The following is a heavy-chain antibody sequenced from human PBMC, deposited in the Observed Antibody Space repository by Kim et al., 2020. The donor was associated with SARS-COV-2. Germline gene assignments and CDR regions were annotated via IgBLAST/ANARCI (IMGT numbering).Heavy chain of an antibody. J-gene: IGHJ5*02. CDR3: AKTPSSWPPFDWFDP. CDR2: ISGSGGST. V-gene: IGHV3-23*01. D-gene: IGHD6-13*01. CDR1: GFTFSSYA. Sequence: GGSLRLSCAASGFTFSSYAMSWVRQAPGKGLEWVSAISGSGGSTYYADSAKGRFTISRDNSKNTLYLQMNSLRAEDTAVYYCAKTPSSWPPFDWFDPWGQGTLVTVSS.